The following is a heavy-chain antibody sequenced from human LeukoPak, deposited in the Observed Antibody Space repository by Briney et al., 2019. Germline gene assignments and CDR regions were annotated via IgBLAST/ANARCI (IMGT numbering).Heavy chain of an antibody. Sequence: SQTLSLACTVSGGSISSGGYYWSWIRQPPGKGLEWIGYIYHSGSTYYNPSLKSRVTISVDTSKNQFSLKLSSVTAADTAVYYCARGYSSSSWRRWFDPWGQGTLVTVSS. CDR3: ARGYSSSSWRRWFDP. V-gene: IGHV4-30-2*01. CDR2: IYHSGST. J-gene: IGHJ5*02. D-gene: IGHD6-6*01. CDR1: GGSISSGGYY.